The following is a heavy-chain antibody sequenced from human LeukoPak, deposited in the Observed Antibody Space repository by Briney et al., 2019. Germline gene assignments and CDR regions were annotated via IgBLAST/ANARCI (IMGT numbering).Heavy chain of an antibody. CDR2: IYPGDSDT. Sequence: GESLKIPCKGSGYSFTKYWIAWVRQMPGKGLEWMGIIYPGDSDTRYSPSFQGQVTISADKSTSTAYLQWSSLKAADTAIYYCARQIWSGYYGDYWGQGTLVAVSS. CDR3: ARQIWSGYYGDY. J-gene: IGHJ4*02. D-gene: IGHD3-3*01. V-gene: IGHV5-51*01. CDR1: GYSFTKYW.